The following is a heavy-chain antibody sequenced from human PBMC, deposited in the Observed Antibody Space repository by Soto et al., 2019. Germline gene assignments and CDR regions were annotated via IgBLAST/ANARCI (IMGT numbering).Heavy chain of an antibody. D-gene: IGHD5-12*01. CDR2: INHSGST. V-gene: IGHV4-34*01. Sequence: PSETLSLTCAVYGGSFSGYYWSWIRQPPGKGLEWIGEINHSGSTNYNPSLKSRVTISVDTSKNQFSLKLSSVTAADTAVYYCARGLQDDGVATIEWVQFDYWGQGTLVTVSS. CDR1: GGSFSGYY. J-gene: IGHJ4*02. CDR3: ARGLQDDGVATIEWVQFDY.